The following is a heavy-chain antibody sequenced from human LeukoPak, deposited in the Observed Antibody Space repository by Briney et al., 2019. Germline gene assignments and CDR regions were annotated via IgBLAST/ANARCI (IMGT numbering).Heavy chain of an antibody. Sequence: GGSLRLSCAASGFTFSSYAMSWVRQAPGKGLEWVSAISGSGGSTYYADSVKGRFTISRDNSKNTLYLQMNSLRAEDTAVYYCAEDGIAAAGTWYNWFDPWGQGTLVTVSS. CDR1: GFTFSSYA. CDR3: AEDGIAAAGTWYNWFDP. D-gene: IGHD6-13*01. J-gene: IGHJ5*02. CDR2: ISGSGGST. V-gene: IGHV3-23*01.